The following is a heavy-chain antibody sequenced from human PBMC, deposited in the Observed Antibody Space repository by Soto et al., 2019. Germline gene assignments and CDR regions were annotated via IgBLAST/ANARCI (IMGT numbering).Heavy chain of an antibody. V-gene: IGHV3-72*01. Sequence: EVQLVESGGGLVQPGGSLRLSCAASGFTFSDHYMDWVRQAPGKGLERVARSRNRVNSHTTEYAASVKGRFTISRDESNSSLYLQMNSLKIEDTAVYYCTRGLLGGAPSYTFHGMDVWGQGTTVTVSS. J-gene: IGHJ6*01. D-gene: IGHD1-26*01. CDR2: SRNRVNSHTT. CDR3: TRGLLGGAPSYTFHGMDV. CDR1: GFTFSDHY.